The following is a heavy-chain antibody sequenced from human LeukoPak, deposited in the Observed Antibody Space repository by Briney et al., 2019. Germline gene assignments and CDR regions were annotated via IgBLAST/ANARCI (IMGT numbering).Heavy chain of an antibody. Sequence: ASVKVSCKASGYTFTGYYMHWVPQTPGQGLEWMGWINPNSGGTSYAQKFQGRVTMTRDTSISTAYMELSRLRSDDTAVYYCARVTMVQGVIHFDYWGQGTLVTVSS. CDR3: ARVTMVQGVIHFDY. CDR2: INPNSGGT. CDR1: GYTFTGYY. J-gene: IGHJ4*02. D-gene: IGHD3-10*01. V-gene: IGHV1-2*02.